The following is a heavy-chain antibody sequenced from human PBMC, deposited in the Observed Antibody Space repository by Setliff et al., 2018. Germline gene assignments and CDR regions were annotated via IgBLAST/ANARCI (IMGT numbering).Heavy chain of an antibody. CDR1: GDSMIGYY. V-gene: IGHV4-59*01. CDR3: ARLSWNGLRYYGLDV. Sequence: KPSETLSLTCKVSGDSMIGYYWSWIRQPPGKGLDWIGYVYSGGSPNYSPSFKSRVTMSIDTSKNQFSLKLKSVTAADTAVYYCARLSWNGLRYYGLDVWGQGTTVTVS. D-gene: IGHD3-3*01. CDR2: VYSGGSP. J-gene: IGHJ6*02.